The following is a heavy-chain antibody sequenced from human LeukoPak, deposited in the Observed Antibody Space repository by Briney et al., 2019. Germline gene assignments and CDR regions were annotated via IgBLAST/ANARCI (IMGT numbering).Heavy chain of an antibody. J-gene: IGHJ5*02. CDR1: GGSISSYY. Sequence: SETLSLTCTVSGGSISSYYWSWIRQPPGKGLEWIGYIYYSGSTNYKSSPKSRVTISVDTSKNQFSLKLSSVTAADTAVYYCARVPSGGDSAIRAGRWFDPWGQGTLVTVSS. D-gene: IGHD2-21*02. V-gene: IGHV4-59*01. CDR2: IYYSGST. CDR3: ARVPSGGDSAIRAGRWFDP.